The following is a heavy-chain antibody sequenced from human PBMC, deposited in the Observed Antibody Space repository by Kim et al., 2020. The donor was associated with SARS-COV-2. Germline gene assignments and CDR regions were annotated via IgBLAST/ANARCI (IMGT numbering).Heavy chain of an antibody. J-gene: IGHJ5*02. CDR3: ARGPYCSGGSCYSGNWFDP. D-gene: IGHD2-15*01. V-gene: IGHV4-31*02. Sequence: SRVTRSVDTSKNQFSLKLSSVTAADTAVYYCARGPYCSGGSCYSGNWFDPWGQGTLVTVSS.